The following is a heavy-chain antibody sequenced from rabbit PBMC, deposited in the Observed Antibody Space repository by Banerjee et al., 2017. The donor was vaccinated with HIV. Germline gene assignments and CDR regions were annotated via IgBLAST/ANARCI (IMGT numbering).Heavy chain of an antibody. CDR2: ISAGSSVDP. J-gene: IGHJ4*01. V-gene: IGHV1S45*01. D-gene: IGHD4-1*01. CDR1: GFSFSSSYW. Sequence: QEQLEESGGDLVKPGASLTLTCTASGFSFSSSYWICWVRQAPGKGLEWIACISAGSSVDPYYASWAKGRFTISRTSSTTVALQMTSLTAADTATYFCARDLAGVIGWNFDLWGPGTLVTVS. CDR3: ARDLAGVIGWNFDL.